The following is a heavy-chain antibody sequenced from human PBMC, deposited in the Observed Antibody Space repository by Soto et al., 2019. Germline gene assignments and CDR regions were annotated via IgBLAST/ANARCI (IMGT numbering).Heavy chain of an antibody. J-gene: IGHJ4*02. CDR2: ISAYNGNT. D-gene: IGHD3-22*01. CDR3: ERDRYYDSSGYCGY. V-gene: IGHV1-18*04. CDR1: GYTFTSYG. Sequence: ASVKVSCKASGYTFTSYGISWVRQAPGQGPERMGWISAYNGNTNYAQKLKGRVHMTTDTSTSTAYMELRSLRSDDTAVYYCERDRYYDSSGYCGYWGQGTLVTVSS.